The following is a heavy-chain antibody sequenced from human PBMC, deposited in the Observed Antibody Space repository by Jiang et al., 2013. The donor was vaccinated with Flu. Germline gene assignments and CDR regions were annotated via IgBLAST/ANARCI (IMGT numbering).Heavy chain of an antibody. CDR1: GFTFSSYG. J-gene: IGHJ4*02. V-gene: IGHV3-30*18. D-gene: IGHD2-15*01. CDR3: AKDVGGGGRPGY. CDR2: ISYDGSNK. Sequence: VQLLESGGGVVQPGRSLRLSCAASGFTFSSYGMHWVRQAPGKGLEWVAVISYDGSNKYYADSVKGRFTISRDNSKNTLYLQMNSLRAEDTAVYYCAKDVGGGGRPGYWGQGTLVTVSS.